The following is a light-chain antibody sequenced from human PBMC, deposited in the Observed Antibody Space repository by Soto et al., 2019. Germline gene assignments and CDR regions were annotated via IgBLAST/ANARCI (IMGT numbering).Light chain of an antibody. V-gene: IGKV3-11*01. CDR1: QSVSSSY. J-gene: IGKJ1*01. Sequence: EIVLTQSPGTLSLSPGERATLSCRASQSVSSSYLAWYQQKPCQAPRLLIYDASNRATGIPARFSGSVSGTDFTLTISSLEPEDFAVYYGQQRSNWPTGTFGQGTKVEIK. CDR2: DAS. CDR3: QQRSNWPTGT.